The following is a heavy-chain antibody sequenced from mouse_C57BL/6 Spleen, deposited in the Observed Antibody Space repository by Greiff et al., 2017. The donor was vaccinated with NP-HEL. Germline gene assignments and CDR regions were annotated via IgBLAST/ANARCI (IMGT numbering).Heavy chain of an antibody. Sequence: EVKVEESGAELVRPGSSVKMSCKTSGYTFTSYGINWVKQRPGQGLEWIGYIYIGNGYTEYNEKFKGKATLTSDTSSSTAYMQLSSLTSEDSAIYFCARLNYGNYGEFAYWGQGTLVTVSA. CDR1: GYTFTSYG. CDR2: IYIGNGYT. V-gene: IGHV1-58*01. CDR3: ARLNYGNYGEFAY. D-gene: IGHD2-1*01. J-gene: IGHJ3*01.